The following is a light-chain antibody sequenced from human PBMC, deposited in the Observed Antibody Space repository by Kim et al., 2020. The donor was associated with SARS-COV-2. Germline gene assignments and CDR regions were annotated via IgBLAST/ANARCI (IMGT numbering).Light chain of an antibody. V-gene: IGLV2-14*01. Sequence: QSALTQPASVSGSPGQSITISCTGTSSDIGSYNHVSWYQQYPGKAPTLMIYDVNKWPSGVSNRFSGSKSGNTASLIVSGLQAEGEADYYCSSYTRTNTGVFGGGTQLTVL. CDR2: DVN. CDR3: SSYTRTNTGV. J-gene: IGLJ3*02. CDR1: SSDIGSYNH.